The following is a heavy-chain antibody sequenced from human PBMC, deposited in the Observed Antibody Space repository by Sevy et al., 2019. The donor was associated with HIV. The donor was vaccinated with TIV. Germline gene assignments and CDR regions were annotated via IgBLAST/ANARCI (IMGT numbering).Heavy chain of an antibody. J-gene: IGHJ4*02. Sequence: SETLSLTCSVSGGSITTGPYYWAWIRQSPGKGPEWLRSMYGTVEPNGNTYYNPTLKTRIGMSMDKSNNRFALSLRSVIAADTAVYFCATSLKAWYDFPAFDHWGQGIPVTVSS. CDR3: ATSLKAWYDFPAFDH. CDR1: GGSITTGPYY. V-gene: IGHV4-39*02. D-gene: IGHD1-20*01. CDR2: MYGTVEPNGNT.